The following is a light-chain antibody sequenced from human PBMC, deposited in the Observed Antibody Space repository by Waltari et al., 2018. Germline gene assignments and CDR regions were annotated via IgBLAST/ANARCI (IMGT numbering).Light chain of an antibody. V-gene: IGLV2-23*01. Sequence: QSALTQPASVSGSPGQSITISCTGTSSYVGSHNLVPWYQHHPGKAPKLMIYEDTKRPSGVSNRFSGSKSGNTASLTISGLQAEDEADYYCCSYAGGTASILLGGGTKLTVL. CDR1: SSYVGSHNL. CDR2: EDT. J-gene: IGLJ2*01. CDR3: CSYAGGTASIL.